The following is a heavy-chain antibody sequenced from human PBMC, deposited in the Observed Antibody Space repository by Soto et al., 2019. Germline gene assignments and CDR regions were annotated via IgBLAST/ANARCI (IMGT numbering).Heavy chain of an antibody. J-gene: IGHJ4*02. CDR1: GFTFSRFV. V-gene: IGHV3-30-3*01. CDR3: ARRGYSYGALDY. CDR2: ISYDGSNK. D-gene: IGHD5-18*01. Sequence: QVQLVESGGGVVQPGRSLRLSCAASGFTFSRFVMHWVRQAPGKGLEWVAVISYDGSNKYYADSVKGRFTISRDNSKNTLYLQMNSLRAEDTAVYYCARRGYSYGALDYWGQGTLVTVSS.